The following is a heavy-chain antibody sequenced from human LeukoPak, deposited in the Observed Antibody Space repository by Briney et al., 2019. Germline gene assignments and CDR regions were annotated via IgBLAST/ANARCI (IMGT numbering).Heavy chain of an antibody. D-gene: IGHD4-17*01. CDR3: ARSHHYGDLHFDY. Sequence: KPSETLSLTRAVSDDSFSSHYWTWIRQPPGKGLEWIGYISYIGSTNYNPSLKSRVTISVDTSKNQFSLKLSSVTAADTAVYYCARSHHYGDLHFDYWGQGTLVTVSS. CDR2: ISYIGST. CDR1: DDSFSSHY. J-gene: IGHJ4*02. V-gene: IGHV4-59*08.